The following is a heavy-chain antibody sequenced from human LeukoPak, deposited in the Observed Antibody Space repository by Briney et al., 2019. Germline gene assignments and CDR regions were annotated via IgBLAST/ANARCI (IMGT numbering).Heavy chain of an antibody. D-gene: IGHD2-2*02. V-gene: IGHV1-18*01. CDR1: GYMFDRYG. Sequence: ASVKVSCKASGYMFDRYGIIWVRQAPGEGLEWMGWISVYNGNTDYAQKFQGRIAMTMDTSTSTAHMELRSLRYDDTAVYYCAREVQASYCSSTSCYKGYYYYYMDVWGKGTTVTVSS. J-gene: IGHJ6*03. CDR2: ISVYNGNT. CDR3: AREVQASYCSSTSCYKGYYYYYMDV.